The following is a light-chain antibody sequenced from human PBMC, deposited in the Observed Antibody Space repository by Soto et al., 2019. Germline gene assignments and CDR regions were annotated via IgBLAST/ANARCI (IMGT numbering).Light chain of an antibody. Sequence: QSVLTQPPSASGTPGQRVTISCSGGSSNIGSNAVTWYHQLPGTAPKLLIYRDSQRPSGVPDRFSGSKSGTSASLAISGLQSEDEAVYYCATWEDNLTARVFGGGTQLTVL. CDR2: RDS. J-gene: IGLJ3*02. CDR1: SSNIGSNA. V-gene: IGLV1-44*01. CDR3: ATWEDNLTARV.